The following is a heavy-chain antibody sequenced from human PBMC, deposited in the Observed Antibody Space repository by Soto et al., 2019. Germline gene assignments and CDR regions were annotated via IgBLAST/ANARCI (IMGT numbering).Heavy chain of an antibody. CDR1: GFTFSSYG. CDR3: ARENSVMITFGGGTLDY. V-gene: IGHV3-33*01. Sequence: QVPLVESGGGVVQPGRSLRLSCAASGFTFSSYGMHWVRQAPGKGLEWVAVIWYDGSNKYYADSVKGRFTISRDNSKNTLYLQMNSLRAEDTAVYYCARENSVMITFGGGTLDYWGQGTLVTVSS. D-gene: IGHD3-16*01. J-gene: IGHJ4*02. CDR2: IWYDGSNK.